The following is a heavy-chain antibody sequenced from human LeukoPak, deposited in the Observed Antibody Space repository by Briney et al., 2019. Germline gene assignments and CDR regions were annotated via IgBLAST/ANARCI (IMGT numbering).Heavy chain of an antibody. D-gene: IGHD2-15*01. CDR2: IYYSGST. Sequence: PSETLSLTCTVSGGSISSSSYYWGWIRQPPGKGLEWFGSIYYSGSTYYNPSLKSRVTISVDTSKNQFSLKLSSVTAADTAVYYCARHHVVVVAAPFDYWGQGTLVTVSS. CDR3: ARHHVVVVAAPFDY. V-gene: IGHV4-39*01. J-gene: IGHJ4*02. CDR1: GGSISSSSYY.